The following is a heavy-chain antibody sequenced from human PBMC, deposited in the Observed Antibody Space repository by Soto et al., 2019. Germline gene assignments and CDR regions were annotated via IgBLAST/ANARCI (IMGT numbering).Heavy chain of an antibody. CDR2: IYHSGST. Sequence: QVQLQESGPGLVKPSGTLSLTCAVSGGSISSSNWWSWVRQPPGKGLEWIGEIYHSGSTNYNPSLKSRVTISVDKSKNQFSLMLSSVTAADTAVYYCAREYIVVVVAATYAAFDIWGQGTMVTVSS. D-gene: IGHD2-15*01. CDR3: AREYIVVVVAATYAAFDI. V-gene: IGHV4-4*02. J-gene: IGHJ3*02. CDR1: GGSISSSNW.